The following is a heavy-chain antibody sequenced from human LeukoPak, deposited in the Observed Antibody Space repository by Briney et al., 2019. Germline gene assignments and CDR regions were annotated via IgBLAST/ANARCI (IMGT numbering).Heavy chain of an antibody. CDR2: IRSSSSYR. D-gene: IGHD3-10*01. CDR1: GFTFRNYW. J-gene: IGHJ4*02. CDR3: ARGRYGSGSYYPEESFDY. V-gene: IGHV3-21*01. Sequence: GGSLRLSCAASGFTFRNYWMSWVRQAPGEGLEWVSSIRSSSSYRYYADSVKGRFTISRDNAKNSLYLQMNRLRAEDTALYYCARGRYGSGSYYPEESFDYWGRGTLVTVSS.